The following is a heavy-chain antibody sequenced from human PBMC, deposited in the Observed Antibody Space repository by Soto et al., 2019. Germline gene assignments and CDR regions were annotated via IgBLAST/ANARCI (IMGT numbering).Heavy chain of an antibody. D-gene: IGHD6-19*01. Sequence: ASETLSLTCTVPGGSISSYYWSWIRQPPGKGLEWIGYIYYSGSTNYNPSLKSRVTISVDTSKNQFSLKLSSVTAADTAVYYCARKGIAVAGTRENWFDPWGQGTLVTVSS. CDR1: GGSISSYY. V-gene: IGHV4-59*01. J-gene: IGHJ5*02. CDR2: IYYSGST. CDR3: ARKGIAVAGTRENWFDP.